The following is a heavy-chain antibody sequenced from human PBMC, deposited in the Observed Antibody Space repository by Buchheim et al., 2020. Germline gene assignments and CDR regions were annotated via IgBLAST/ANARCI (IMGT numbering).Heavy chain of an antibody. CDR3: AKGWAVMVYANPFDY. J-gene: IGHJ4*02. Sequence: QVQLVESGGGVVQPGRSLRLSCAASGFTFSSYGMHWVRQAPGKGLEWVAVISYDGSNKYYADSVKGRFTISSDNSKKMLYLQMNSLRAEDTAVYYCAKGWAVMVYANPFDYWGQGT. CDR1: GFTFSSYG. V-gene: IGHV3-30*18. CDR2: ISYDGSNK. D-gene: IGHD2-8*01.